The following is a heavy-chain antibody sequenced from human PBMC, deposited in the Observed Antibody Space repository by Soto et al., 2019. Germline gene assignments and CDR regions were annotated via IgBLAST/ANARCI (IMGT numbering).Heavy chain of an antibody. CDR1: GYSISSGYY. J-gene: IGHJ5*02. CDR3: ARDAITAIRGVNSWFDH. CDR2: MYHSGST. V-gene: IGHV4-38-2*02. D-gene: IGHD3-10*01. Sequence: SETLSLTCAVSGYSISSGYYWGWIRPPPGKGLEWIGSMYHSGSTYYNPSLKSRVTISVDTSKNQIYLKLSSVTAADTAVYYCARDAITAIRGVNSWFDHWGQGTLVTVSA.